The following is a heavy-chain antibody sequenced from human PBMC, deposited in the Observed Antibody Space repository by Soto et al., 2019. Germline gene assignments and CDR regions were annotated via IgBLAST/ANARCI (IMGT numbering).Heavy chain of an antibody. CDR2: IRSKSNKYAT. CDR3: SSGSYYSSY. V-gene: IGHV3-73*01. J-gene: IGHJ4*02. D-gene: IGHD1-26*01. Sequence: EVQLVESGGGLVQPGGSLKLSCKASGFSFSGSAMHWVGQASGKGREWFGRIRSKSNKYATLYAASVKGRFTISRDDSQNTAYLQMESLKSEDTAVYYCSSGSYYSSYWGQGTLVTVSS. CDR1: GFSFSGSA.